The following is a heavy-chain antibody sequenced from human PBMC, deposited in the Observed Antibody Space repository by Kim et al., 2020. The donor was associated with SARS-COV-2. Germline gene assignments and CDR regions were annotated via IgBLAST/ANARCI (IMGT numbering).Heavy chain of an antibody. J-gene: IGHJ6*03. V-gene: IGHV3-30*01. CDR3: ARDMTENYYYYYMDV. Sequence: DSVKGRFTISRDNSKNTLYLQMNSLRAEDTAVYYCARDMTENYYYYYMDVWGKGTTVTVSS. D-gene: IGHD2-21*02.